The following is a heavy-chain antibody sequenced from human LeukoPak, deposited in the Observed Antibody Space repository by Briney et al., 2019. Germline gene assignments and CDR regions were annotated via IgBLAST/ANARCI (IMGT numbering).Heavy chain of an antibody. CDR3: AKDHQGSGSGWYGGYFDY. J-gene: IGHJ4*02. V-gene: IGHV3-30*18. CDR2: TSYDGSNK. D-gene: IGHD6-19*01. CDR1: GFTFSSYG. Sequence: PGRSLRLSCAASGFTFSSYGMHWVRQAPGKGLEWVAVTSYDGSNKYYADSVKGRFTISRDNSKNTLYLQMNSLRAEDTAVYYCAKDHQGSGSGWYGGYFDYWGQGALVTVPS.